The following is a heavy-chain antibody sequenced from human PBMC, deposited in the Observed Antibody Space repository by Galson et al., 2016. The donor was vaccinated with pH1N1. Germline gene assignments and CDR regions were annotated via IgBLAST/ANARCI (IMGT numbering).Heavy chain of an antibody. CDR1: GYSFNVYY. D-gene: IGHD1-26*01. Sequence: SVKVSCKASGYSFNVYYMHWVRQAPGQGLEWMGWIAPDSGATSYAQKFQGRVTMTRDTSINRVYMELSRLRSDDTAIYYCARVLRTLVFDFWGQGTLVTVSS. CDR2: IAPDSGAT. J-gene: IGHJ4*02. V-gene: IGHV1-2*02. CDR3: ARVLRTLVFDF.